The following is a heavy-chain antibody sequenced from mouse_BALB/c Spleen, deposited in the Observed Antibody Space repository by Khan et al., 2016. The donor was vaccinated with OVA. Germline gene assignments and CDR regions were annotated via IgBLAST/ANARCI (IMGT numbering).Heavy chain of an antibody. CDR3: ARNLDADDPWVAY. Sequence: QVTLKVCGPGILQSSQTLSLTCSFSGFSLSTSGMGVSWIRQPSGKGLDWLAHTYWDAEKRYNPSLKSRLTISKDTSSKPVFLRITSVDTAYTATYYCARNLDADDPWVAYWGQGTLVTVSS. CDR1: GFSLSTSGMG. CDR2: TYWDAEK. J-gene: IGHJ3*01. V-gene: IGHV8-12*01. D-gene: IGHD2-12*01.